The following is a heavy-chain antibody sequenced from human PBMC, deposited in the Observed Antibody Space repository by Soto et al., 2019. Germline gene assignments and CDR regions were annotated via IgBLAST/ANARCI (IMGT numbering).Heavy chain of an antibody. CDR2: IYYSGST. J-gene: IGHJ5*02. CDR3: ARGPIGYGYVNNWLDX. Sequence: SDTLSLTFTVSGGSISSYYWSWIRQPPGKGLEWILYIYYSGSTNYNPSLKSLVTISVDTSKNQFSLKLSSVAAADTAVYYCARGPIGYGYVNNWLDXWGQGTLVTVSX. V-gene: IGHV4-59*01. CDR1: GGSISSYY. D-gene: IGHD5-18*01.